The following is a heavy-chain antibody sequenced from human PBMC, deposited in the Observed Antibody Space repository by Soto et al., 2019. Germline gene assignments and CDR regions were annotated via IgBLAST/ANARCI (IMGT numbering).Heavy chain of an antibody. V-gene: IGHV3-9*01. CDR1: GFIFDDYA. CDR3: AKDRYSSSAYYYYGMDA. CDR2: ISGNSGSL. J-gene: IGHJ6*02. Sequence: EVQLVESGGGLVQPGRSLRLSCAASGFIFDDYAMHWVRQAPGKGLEWVAVISGNSGSLGYADSVKGRFTISRDNAKNSLCLQMNRLRAEDTALYYCAKDRYSSSAYYYYGMDAWGQGTTVTVSS. D-gene: IGHD6-6*01.